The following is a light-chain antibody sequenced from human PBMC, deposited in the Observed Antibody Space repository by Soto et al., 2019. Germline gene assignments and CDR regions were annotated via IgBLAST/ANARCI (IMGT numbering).Light chain of an antibody. J-gene: IGKJ3*01. CDR2: GAS. CDR1: QSVSSNY. Sequence: ESVLTQSPGTLSLSPGERAPLSCRASQSVSSNYLAWYQQKPGQAPRLLIYGASSRATGIPDRFSGSGSGTDFTLTISRLEPEDFAVYYCQQYGNAPFTFGPGTKVDIK. CDR3: QQYGNAPFT. V-gene: IGKV3-20*01.